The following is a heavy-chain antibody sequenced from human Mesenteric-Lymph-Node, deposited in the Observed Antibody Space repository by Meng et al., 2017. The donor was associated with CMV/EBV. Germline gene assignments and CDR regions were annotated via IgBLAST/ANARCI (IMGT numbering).Heavy chain of an antibody. V-gene: IGHV3-74*01. J-gene: IGHJ4*02. CDR1: GFSFSTYW. CDR2: INSRGSD. D-gene: IGHD4-17*01. Sequence: GGSLRLSCAASGFSFSTYWMHWVRQAPGKGLVWVSRINSRGSDIYADNVKGRFTISRDNSKNTLYLQMNSLTAEDTAVYYCIRGPYGADSWYDYWGQGTLVTVSS. CDR3: IRGPYGADSWYDY.